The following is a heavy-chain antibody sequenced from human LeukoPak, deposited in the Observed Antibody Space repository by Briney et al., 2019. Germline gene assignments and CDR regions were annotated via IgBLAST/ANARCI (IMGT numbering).Heavy chain of an antibody. D-gene: IGHD3-22*01. CDR2: IYPGDSDT. CDR1: GYSFTSYW. Sequence: GESLKISCKGSGYSFTSYWIGWVRQMPGKGLEWMGIIYPGDSDTRYSPSFQGQVTISADKSISTAYLQWSSLKASDTAMYYCATRTNYDSSGNDAFDIWGQGTMVTVSS. V-gene: IGHV5-51*01. J-gene: IGHJ3*02. CDR3: ATRTNYDSSGNDAFDI.